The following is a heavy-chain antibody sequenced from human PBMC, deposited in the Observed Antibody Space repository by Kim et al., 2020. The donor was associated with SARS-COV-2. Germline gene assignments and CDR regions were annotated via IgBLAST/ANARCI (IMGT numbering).Heavy chain of an antibody. CDR2: IYHSGST. CDR1: GGSISSSNW. J-gene: IGHJ2*01. V-gene: IGHV4-4*02. Sequence: SETLSLTCAVSGGSISSSNWWSLVRQPPGKGLEWIGEIYHSGSTNYNPSLKSRVAISVDKSKNQFSLKLSSVTAADTAVYYCAGDYGDTAGGYFDLWGRGTLVTVSS. D-gene: IGHD4-17*01. CDR3: AGDYGDTAGGYFDL.